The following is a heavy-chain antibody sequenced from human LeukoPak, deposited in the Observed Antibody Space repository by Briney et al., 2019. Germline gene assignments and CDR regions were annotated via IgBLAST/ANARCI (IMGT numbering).Heavy chain of an antibody. D-gene: IGHD2-15*01. CDR1: GFTFSSYS. CDR2: ISSSSSTI. J-gene: IGHJ4*02. Sequence: GGSLRLSCAASGFTFSSYSMNWVRQAPGKGLEWVSYISSSSSTIYYADPVKGRFTISRDNAKNSLYLQMNSLRAEDTAVYYCASRTCSGGSCYYFDYWGQGTLVTVSS. V-gene: IGHV3-48*04. CDR3: ASRTCSGGSCYYFDY.